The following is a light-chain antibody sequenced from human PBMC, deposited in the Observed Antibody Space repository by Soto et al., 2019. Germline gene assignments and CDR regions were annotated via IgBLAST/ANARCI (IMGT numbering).Light chain of an antibody. CDR1: SSDVGGYNY. CDR2: EVS. Sequence: QSVLTQPASVSGSPGQSITISCTGTSSDVGGYNYVSWYQQQSGKAPKIIIHEVSYRPSGVSNRCSCSKSGNPASLTISGLQAEDEADYYCDSYTSSRAYVFGIGTQLTVL. V-gene: IGLV2-14*01. J-gene: IGLJ1*01. CDR3: DSYTSSRAYV.